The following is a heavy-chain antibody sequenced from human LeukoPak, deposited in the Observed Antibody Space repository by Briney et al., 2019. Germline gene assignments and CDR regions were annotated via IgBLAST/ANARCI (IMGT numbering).Heavy chain of an antibody. Sequence: PGGSLRLSCAASGFTVSSNYMSWVRQAPGKGLEWASVIYSGGGTYYADSVKGRFTISRDNSKNTLYLQMNSLRAEDTAVYYCARGRGDYYGSGSYYIDYWGQGTLVTVSS. J-gene: IGHJ4*02. CDR3: ARGRGDYYGSGSYYIDY. CDR2: IYSGGGT. V-gene: IGHV3-53*01. CDR1: GFTVSSNY. D-gene: IGHD3-10*01.